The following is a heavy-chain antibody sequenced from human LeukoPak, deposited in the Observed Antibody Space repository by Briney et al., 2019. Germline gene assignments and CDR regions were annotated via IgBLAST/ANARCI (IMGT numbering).Heavy chain of an antibody. CDR3: ARNHYYDSSGYCND. V-gene: IGHV1-8*01. Sequence: GASVKVSCKASGYTFTSYDINWVRQATGQGLEWMGWMNPNSGNTGYAQKFQGRVTMTRNTSISTAYMELSSLRSEDTALYYCARNHYYDSSGYCNDWGQGTLVTVSS. CDR1: GYTFTSYD. D-gene: IGHD3-22*01. J-gene: IGHJ4*02. CDR2: MNPNSGNT.